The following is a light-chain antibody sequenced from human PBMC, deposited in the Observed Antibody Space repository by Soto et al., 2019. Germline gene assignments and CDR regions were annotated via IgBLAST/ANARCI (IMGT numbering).Light chain of an antibody. CDR1: QSISSY. CDR3: QQSYGSLTWT. CDR2: AAS. V-gene: IGKV1-39*01. Sequence: IQMTQSPSSLSASVGDRVTITCRASQSISSYLNWYQQKPGKAPKLLIYAASSLQSGVPSRFSGSGSGTDFTLTISSLQHEDFATYYCQQSYGSLTWTFGQRTKVDIK. J-gene: IGKJ1*01.